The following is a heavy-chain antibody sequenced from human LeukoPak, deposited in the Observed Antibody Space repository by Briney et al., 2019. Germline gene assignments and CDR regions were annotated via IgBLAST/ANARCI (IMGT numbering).Heavy chain of an antibody. CDR2: ISAYNGNT. V-gene: IGHV1-18*01. J-gene: IGHJ4*02. D-gene: IGHD1-26*01. CDR3: ARGEVGGSYGIAFDY. CDR1: VYTFISYG. Sequence: GASVKVSCKASVYTFISYGISWVRQAPGQGLEWMGWISAYNGNTNYAQKFQGRVTMTTDTSTSTAYMELRSLRSDDTAVYYCARGEVGGSYGIAFDYWGQGTLVTVSS.